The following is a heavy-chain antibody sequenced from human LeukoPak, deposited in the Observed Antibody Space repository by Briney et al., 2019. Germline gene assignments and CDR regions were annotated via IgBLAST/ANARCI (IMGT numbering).Heavy chain of an antibody. CDR3: ARGIATAGYDY. D-gene: IGHD6-13*01. CDR2: INPRGGTT. J-gene: IGHJ4*02. V-gene: IGHV1-46*01. CDR1: GYTFTIYY. Sequence: ASVTVSFKASGYTFTIYYLHWVRQAPGQGLEWMGIINPRGGTTSFAQKFPGRGTMTRDTSTSTVYMDLSSLRSDDTAVYYCARGIATAGYDYWGQGTLVTVSS.